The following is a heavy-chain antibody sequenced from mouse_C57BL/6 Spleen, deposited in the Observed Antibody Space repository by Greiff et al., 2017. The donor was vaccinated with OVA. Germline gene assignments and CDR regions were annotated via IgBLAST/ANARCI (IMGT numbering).Heavy chain of an antibody. V-gene: IGHV1-80*01. Sequence: QVQLKESGAELVKPGASVKISCKASGYAFSSYWMNWVKQRPGKGLEWIGQIYPGDGDTNYNGKFKGKATLTADKSSSTAYMQLSSLTSEDSAVYFCARGAGTSSYFDVWGTGTTVTVSS. J-gene: IGHJ1*03. CDR1: GYAFSSYW. CDR3: ARGAGTSSYFDV. D-gene: IGHD4-1*01. CDR2: IYPGDGDT.